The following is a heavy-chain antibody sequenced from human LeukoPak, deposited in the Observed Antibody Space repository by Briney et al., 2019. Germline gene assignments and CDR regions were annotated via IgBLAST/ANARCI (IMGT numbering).Heavy chain of an antibody. CDR1: GFTFSNYW. V-gene: IGHV3-74*01. J-gene: IGHJ4*02. Sequence: GGSLGLSCAASGFTFSNYWMHWVRQDPGKGLVWVSRINSDGSSTSYADSVKGRFTISRDNAKNTLYLQMNSLRVDDTAVYYCAPNIVATLSFWGQGTLVTVS. CDR3: APNIVATLSF. D-gene: IGHD5-12*01. CDR2: INSDGSST.